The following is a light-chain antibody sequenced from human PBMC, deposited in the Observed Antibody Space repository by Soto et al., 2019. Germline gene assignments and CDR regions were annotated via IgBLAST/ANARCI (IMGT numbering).Light chain of an antibody. CDR1: NIGSKS. V-gene: IGLV3-21*02. J-gene: IGLJ2*01. CDR2: DDT. Sequence: SYELTQPPSVSVAPGQTARITCGGNNIGSKSVHWYRQKPGQAPVLVVSDDTDRPSGIPERFSDSKSANTANLTISGVEGGDEADYYCHLWDIRSDQVVFGGGTK. CDR3: HLWDIRSDQVV.